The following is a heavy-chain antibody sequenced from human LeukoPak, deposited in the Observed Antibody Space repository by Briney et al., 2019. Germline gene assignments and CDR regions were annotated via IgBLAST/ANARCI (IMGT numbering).Heavy chain of an antibody. V-gene: IGHV3-30-3*01. CDR3: ARGDYYGSGSYYSYFDY. CDR1: GFTFSSYA. J-gene: IGHJ4*02. Sequence: PGGSLRLSCAASGFTFSSYAMHWVRQAPGKGLEWVAVISYDGSNKYYADSVKGRFTISRDNSKNTLYLQMNSLRAEDTAVYYCARGDYYGSGSYYSYFDYWGQGTLVTVPS. CDR2: ISYDGSNK. D-gene: IGHD3-10*01.